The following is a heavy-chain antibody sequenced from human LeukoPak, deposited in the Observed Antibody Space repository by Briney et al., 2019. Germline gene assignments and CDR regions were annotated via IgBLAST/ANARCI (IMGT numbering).Heavy chain of an antibody. CDR2: ISSSSSTI. J-gene: IGHJ4*02. D-gene: IGHD4-17*01. CDR1: GFTFSSYS. Sequence: AGGSLRLSCAASGFTFSSYSMNWVRQAPGKGLEWVSYISSSSSTIYYADSVKGRFTISRDNAKNSLYLQMNSLRAEDTAVYYCAYTTVITAYWGQGTLVTVSS. V-gene: IGHV3-48*01. CDR3: AYTTVITAY.